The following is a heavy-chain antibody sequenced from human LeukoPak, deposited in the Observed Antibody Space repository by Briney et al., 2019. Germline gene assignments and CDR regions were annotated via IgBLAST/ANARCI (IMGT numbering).Heavy chain of an antibody. D-gene: IGHD2/OR15-2a*01. CDR2: LYSGGDT. CDR1: GFSVSDSY. J-gene: IGHJ6*03. Sequence: GGSLRLSCAASGFSVSDSYMSWVRQAPGKGLGWVSILYSGGDTYYSASVRGRFTISRDNSKNTLYLQMNTLSVADTAVYFCARGENYYFHTDVWGKGATVTVSS. CDR3: ARGENYYFHTDV. V-gene: IGHV3-66*02.